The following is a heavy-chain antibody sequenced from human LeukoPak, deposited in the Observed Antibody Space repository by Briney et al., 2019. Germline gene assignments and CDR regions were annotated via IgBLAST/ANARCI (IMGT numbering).Heavy chain of an antibody. CDR3: AKDDGDYGFDY. CDR2: ISYDGSNK. D-gene: IGHD4-17*01. Sequence: GGSLGLSCAASGFIFSTYGMHWVRQAPGKGLEWVAVISYDGSNKYYADSVKGRFTISRDNSKNTLYLQMNSLRAEDTALYYCAKDDGDYGFDYWGQGTLVTVSS. V-gene: IGHV3-30*18. CDR1: GFIFSTYG. J-gene: IGHJ4*02.